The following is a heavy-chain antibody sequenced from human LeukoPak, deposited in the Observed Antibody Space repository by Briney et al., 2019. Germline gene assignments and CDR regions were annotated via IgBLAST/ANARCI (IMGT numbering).Heavy chain of an antibody. J-gene: IGHJ6*03. D-gene: IGHD2-15*01. CDR3: ARLKDSCGGSCYYMDV. V-gene: IGHV5-51*01. CDR2: IYPGDSDT. CDR1: GSSFTSYW. Sequence: GASLQISCKGSGSSFTSYWIGWVRQVPGKGLEWMGIIYPGDSDTRYSPSFQGQVTISADKSISTAYLQWSSLKASDTAMYYCARLKDSCGGSCYYMDVWGKGTTVTVSS.